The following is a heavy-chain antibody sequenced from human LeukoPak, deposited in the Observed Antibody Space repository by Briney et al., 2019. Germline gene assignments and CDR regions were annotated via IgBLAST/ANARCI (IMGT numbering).Heavy chain of an antibody. CDR3: ARERRNLWFGELTFDY. V-gene: IGHV4-34*01. Sequence: KPSETLSLTCAVYGGSFSGYYWSWIRQPPGKGLEWIGEINHSGSTSYNPSLKSRVTISVDTSKNQFSLKLSSVTAADTAVYYCARERRNLWFGELTFDYWGQGTLVTVSS. D-gene: IGHD3-10*01. CDR1: GGSFSGYY. CDR2: INHSGST. J-gene: IGHJ4*02.